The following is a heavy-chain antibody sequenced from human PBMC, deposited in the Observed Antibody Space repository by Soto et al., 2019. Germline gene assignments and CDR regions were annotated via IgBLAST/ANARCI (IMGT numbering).Heavy chain of an antibody. CDR1: GYTFTNYN. Sequence: ASVKVSFKASGYTFTNYNINWVRQAPGQGLEWMGWISTYNGNTYYAQKFHGRVTLTTDTSTSTVYMELRSLRSDDPALYYCARQLATAFDYWGQGALVTVSS. CDR3: ARQLATAFDY. V-gene: IGHV1-18*01. CDR2: ISTYNGNT. D-gene: IGHD6-13*01. J-gene: IGHJ4*02.